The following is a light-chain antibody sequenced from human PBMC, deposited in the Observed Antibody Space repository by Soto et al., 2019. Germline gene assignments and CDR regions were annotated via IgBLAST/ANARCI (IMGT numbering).Light chain of an antibody. Sequence: AIQLTQSPSSLSASVGDRVTITCRASQGIRNDLGWYQQKPGKAPKLLIYAASSLQSGVPSRFSGSASGTDFTLTTSSLQSEDFATYYCLQDYSYRWTFSQGTNVDIK. CDR3: LQDYSYRWT. J-gene: IGKJ1*01. CDR2: AAS. V-gene: IGKV1-6*01. CDR1: QGIRND.